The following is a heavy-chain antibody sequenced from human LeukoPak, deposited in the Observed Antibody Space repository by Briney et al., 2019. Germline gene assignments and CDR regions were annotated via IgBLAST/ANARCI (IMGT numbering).Heavy chain of an antibody. V-gene: IGHV3-30*04. CDR2: ISNNGGYI. Sequence: PGGSLRLSCAASEFTFSIYTMHWFRQAPGKGLEWVAVISNNGGYINYADPVRGRFTISRDNFKNTLYLQMNSLRPEDAALYYCARERASCYFDYWGQGTLATVSS. D-gene: IGHD1-1*01. CDR3: ARERASCYFDY. CDR1: EFTFSIYT. J-gene: IGHJ4*02.